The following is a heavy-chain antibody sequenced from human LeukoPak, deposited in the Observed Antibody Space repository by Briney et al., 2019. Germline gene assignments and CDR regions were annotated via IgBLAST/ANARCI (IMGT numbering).Heavy chain of an antibody. V-gene: IGHV4-39*07. Sequence: PSQTLSLTCTVSGGSISSSSYYWGWIRQPPGKGLEWIGSIYYSGSTYYNPSLKSRVTISVDTSKNQFSLKLSSVTAADTAVYYCASITMIVVVANWYFDLWGRGTLVTVSS. CDR2: IYYSGST. J-gene: IGHJ2*01. D-gene: IGHD3-22*01. CDR1: GGSISSSSYY. CDR3: ASITMIVVVANWYFDL.